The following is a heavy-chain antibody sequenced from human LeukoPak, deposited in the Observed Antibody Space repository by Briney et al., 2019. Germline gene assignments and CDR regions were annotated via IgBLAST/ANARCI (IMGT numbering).Heavy chain of an antibody. CDR1: GFTFSSYA. CDR3: ARDGRLAAAGLFDY. Sequence: GGSLRLSCAASGFTFSSYAMTWVRQAPGKGLEWISAISGSGGRTYYVDSVKGRFTISRDNPKNTLYLQMNSLRAEDTAVYYCARDGRLAAAGLFDYWGQGTLVTVSS. J-gene: IGHJ4*02. V-gene: IGHV3-23*01. CDR2: ISGSGGRT. D-gene: IGHD6-13*01.